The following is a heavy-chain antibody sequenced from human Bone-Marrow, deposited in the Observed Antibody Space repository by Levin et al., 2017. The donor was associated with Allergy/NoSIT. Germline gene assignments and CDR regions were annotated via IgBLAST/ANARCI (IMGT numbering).Heavy chain of an antibody. V-gene: IGHV5-51*01. Sequence: KLSCQGFGYTFANYWIGWVRQMPGKGLEWIGIIYPGDADTKYSPSFQGQVRISADKSISTAYLQWSSPQARDPAIYYCVRVPHPSGKYSSYFFDYWGQGTLVTVSS. CDR3: VRVPHPSGKYSSYFFDY. CDR2: IYPGDADT. D-gene: IGHD1-26*01. CDR1: GYTFANYW. J-gene: IGHJ4*02.